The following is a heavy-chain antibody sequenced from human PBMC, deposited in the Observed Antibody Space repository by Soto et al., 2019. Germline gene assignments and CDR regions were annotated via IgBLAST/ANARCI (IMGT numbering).Heavy chain of an antibody. J-gene: IGHJ3*02. CDR1: GYPVTAYY. CDR3: ARGGGVGVAGSAAFDM. V-gene: IGHV1-2*02. D-gene: IGHD3-3*01. CDR2: INPATGAA. Sequence: QLHLVQSGAVVKKPGASVTVSCSASGYPVTAYYMHWVRQAPGRGLEWMGGINPATGAAKYTQTFQGRGTMTRDTSTSTVFVELSGLTSEDTAVFYWARGGGVGVAGSAAFDMWGQGTLVTVSS.